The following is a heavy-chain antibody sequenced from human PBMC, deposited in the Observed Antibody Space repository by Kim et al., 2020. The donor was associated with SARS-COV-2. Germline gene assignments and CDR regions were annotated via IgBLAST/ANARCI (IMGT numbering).Heavy chain of an antibody. CDR1: GFTFSSYA. Sequence: LSLTCAASGFTFSSYAMSWVRQAPGKGLEWVSAISGSGGSTYYADSVKGRFTISRDNSKNTLYLQMNSLRAEDTAVYYCAKLLTAAGRFDYWGQGTLVTVSS. CDR2: ISGSGGST. J-gene: IGHJ4*02. V-gene: IGHV3-23*01. CDR3: AKLLTAAGRFDY. D-gene: IGHD2-8*02.